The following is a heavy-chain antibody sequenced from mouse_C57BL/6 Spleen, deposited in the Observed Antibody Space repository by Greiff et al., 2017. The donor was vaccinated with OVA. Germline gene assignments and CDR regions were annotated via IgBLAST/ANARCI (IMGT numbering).Heavy chain of an antibody. J-gene: IGHJ1*03. CDR1: GYTFTDYN. D-gene: IGHD4-1*01. CDR2: INPNNGGT. CDR3: ARETGTGYFDV. Sequence: EVKLMESGPELVKPGASVKMSCKASGYTFTDYNMHWVKQSHGKSLEWIGYINPNNGGTSYNQKFKGKATLTVNKSSSTAYMELRSLTSEDSAVYYCARETGTGYFDVWGTGTTVTVSS. V-gene: IGHV1-22*01.